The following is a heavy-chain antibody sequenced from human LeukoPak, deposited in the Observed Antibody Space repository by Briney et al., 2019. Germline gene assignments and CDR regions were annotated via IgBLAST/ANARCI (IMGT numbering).Heavy chain of an antibody. V-gene: IGHV5-51*01. CDR3: ALAVAGTYFDY. J-gene: IGHJ4*02. CDR2: IFPGDSDSDT. Sequence: GESLKISCKASEYIFTNYYIGWVRQMPGKGLEWMGIIFPGDSDSDTRYSPSFQGQVTISADTSIRTAFLQWSSLKASDTAMYYCALAVAGTYFDYWGQGTLVTVSS. CDR1: EYIFTNYY. D-gene: IGHD6-19*01.